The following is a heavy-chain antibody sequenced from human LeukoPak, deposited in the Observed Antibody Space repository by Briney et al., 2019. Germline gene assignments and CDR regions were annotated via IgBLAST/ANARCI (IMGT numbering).Heavy chain of an antibody. CDR3: ARDLYIIGWFDP. Sequence: SETLSLTCTVSGVSIISSNSYWGWIRQPPGKGLEWIGSIYYTGNTYYNASLKSQVTISVKTSKNQFSLKLSSVTAADTAVYYCARDLYIIGWFDPWGQGTLVTVSS. V-gene: IGHV4-39*07. J-gene: IGHJ5*02. D-gene: IGHD6-19*01. CDR2: IYYTGNT. CDR1: GVSIISSNSY.